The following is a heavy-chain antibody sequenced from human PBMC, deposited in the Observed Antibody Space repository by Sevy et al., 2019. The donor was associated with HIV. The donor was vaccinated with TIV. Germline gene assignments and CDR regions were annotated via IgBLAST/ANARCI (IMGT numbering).Heavy chain of an antibody. D-gene: IGHD6-13*01. CDR1: GFTFSDYY. J-gene: IGHJ4*02. Sequence: GGSLRLSCAASGFTFSDYYMTWIRQAPGKGLEWVSYISSGSTYINYVDSVKGRFTISRDNAKNSLYLQMNSLRAEDTAVYYCAKDSRVYSSSHFDYWGQGTLVTVSS. CDR3: AKDSRVYSSSHFDY. V-gene: IGHV3-11*06. CDR2: ISSGSTYI.